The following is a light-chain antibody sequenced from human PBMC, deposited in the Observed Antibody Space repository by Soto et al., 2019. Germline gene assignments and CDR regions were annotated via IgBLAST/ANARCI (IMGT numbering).Light chain of an antibody. CDR3: QHYYSTPHA. CDR2: WAS. CDR1: QGVVDSPNNRNC. V-gene: IGKV4-1*01. Sequence: SLLPQSTDWMAVSLHERGTIDCKSSQGVVDSPNNRNCLAWYQQKPGKPPKLLIYWASTRKTGVPYRFSGSGSGTDFTLTISSLQAEDVAVYYCQHYYSTPHAFGQGTRLEIK. J-gene: IGKJ5*01.